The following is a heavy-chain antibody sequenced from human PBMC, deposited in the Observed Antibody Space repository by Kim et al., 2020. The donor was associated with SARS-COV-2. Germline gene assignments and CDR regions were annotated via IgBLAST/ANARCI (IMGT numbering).Heavy chain of an antibody. D-gene: IGHD2-21*01. J-gene: IGHJ4*02. CDR3: ASFTCGGVCYYYYFDY. V-gene: IGHV3-48*02. CDR1: GFTFSSYS. CDR2: ISSSSSTI. Sequence: GGSLRLSCADSGFTFSSYSMNWVRQAPGKGLEWVSYISSSSSTIYYADAVKGRFTICRDNAKNTLYLQMNSLGDEDTAVYYCASFTCGGVCYYYYFDYWGQGTLVTVSS.